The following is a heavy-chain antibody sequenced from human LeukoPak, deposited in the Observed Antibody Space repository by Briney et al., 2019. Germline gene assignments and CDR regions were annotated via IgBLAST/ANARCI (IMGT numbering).Heavy chain of an antibody. D-gene: IGHD2-15*01. Sequence: VASVKVSCKASGYTFTSYGMSWVRQAPGQGLEWMGWISAYNDNTNYAQKLQGRVTMTTDTSTSTAYMELRSLRSDDTAVYFCARSSPDSDIVVVVAATQQHNWFDPWGQGTLVTVSS. CDR1: GYTFTSYG. CDR2: ISAYNDNT. V-gene: IGHV1-18*01. CDR3: ARSSPDSDIVVVVAATQQHNWFDP. J-gene: IGHJ5*02.